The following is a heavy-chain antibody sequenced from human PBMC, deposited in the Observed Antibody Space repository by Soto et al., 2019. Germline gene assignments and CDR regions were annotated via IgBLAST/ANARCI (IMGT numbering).Heavy chain of an antibody. CDR1: GGSISGYY. CDR2: IYYSGST. V-gene: IGHV4-59*01. J-gene: IGHJ6*02. CDR3: ARDLGGLTYYDFWSGYPYYGMDV. Sequence: PSKTLSLTCTVSGGSISGYYWSWIPPPPGKGLERIVYIYYSGSTNYNPSLKSRVTISVDTSKNQSSLKLSSVTAADTAVYYCARDLGGLTYYDFWSGYPYYGMDVWGQGTTVTVSS. D-gene: IGHD3-3*01.